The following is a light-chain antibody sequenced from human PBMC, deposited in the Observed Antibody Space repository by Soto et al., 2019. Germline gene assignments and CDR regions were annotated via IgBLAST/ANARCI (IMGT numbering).Light chain of an antibody. Sequence: EIQVTQSPSSLSASVGDRVTITCRASQAISNSLAWYQQKPGELPKLLIYAASTLRSGVPSRFSGSGSGTDFTLTISGLQPEDVANYYCQKYNSAPLTFGGGT. CDR1: QAISNS. CDR2: AAS. CDR3: QKYNSAPLT. V-gene: IGKV1-27*01. J-gene: IGKJ4*01.